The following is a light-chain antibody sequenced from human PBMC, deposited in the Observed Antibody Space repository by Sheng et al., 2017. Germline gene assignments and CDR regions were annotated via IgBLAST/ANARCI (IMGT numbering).Light chain of an antibody. CDR3: QQYEASPYT. CDR2: GAS. V-gene: IGKV3-15*01. CDR1: QSVSSN. Sequence: ETVMTQSPASLSVSPGERATLSCRASQSVSSNLAWYQQKPGQAPRLLIYGASTRATGIPARFSGSGSGTEFTLTISRLEPEDFAVYYCQQYEASPYTFGQGTKVDVK. J-gene: IGKJ1*01.